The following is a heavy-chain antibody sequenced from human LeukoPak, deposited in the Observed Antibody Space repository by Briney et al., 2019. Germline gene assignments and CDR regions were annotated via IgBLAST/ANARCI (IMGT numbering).Heavy chain of an antibody. CDR2: ISSSGSTI. Sequence: GSLRLSCAASGFTFSDYYLSWIRQAPGKGLEWVPYISSSGSTIYYADSVKGRFTISRDNAKNSLYLQMNSLRAEDTAVYYCARVGIQLWFPYYFDYWGQGTLVTVSS. CDR1: GFTFSDYY. CDR3: ARVGIQLWFPYYFDY. J-gene: IGHJ4*02. D-gene: IGHD5-18*01. V-gene: IGHV3-11*01.